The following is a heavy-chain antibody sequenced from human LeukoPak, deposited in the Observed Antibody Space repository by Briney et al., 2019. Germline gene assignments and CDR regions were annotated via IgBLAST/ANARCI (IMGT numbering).Heavy chain of an antibody. CDR3: ARGGGGSSTSWVPTNAFDI. CDR2: IYYSGST. V-gene: IGHV4-39*07. Sequence: PSETLSLTCTVSGGSISSSSYYWGWIRQPPGKGREWIGCIYYSGSTYYNPSLKSRVTISVDTSKNQFSLKLSSVTAADTAVYYCARGGGGSSTSWVPTNAFDIWGQGTMVTVSS. D-gene: IGHD2-2*01. J-gene: IGHJ3*02. CDR1: GGSISSSSYY.